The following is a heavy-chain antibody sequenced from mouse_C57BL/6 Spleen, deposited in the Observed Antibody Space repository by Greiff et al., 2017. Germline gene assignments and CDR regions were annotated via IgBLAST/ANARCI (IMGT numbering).Heavy chain of an antibody. V-gene: IGHV1-26*01. CDR2: INPNNGGT. Sequence: EVKLVESGPELVKPGASVKISCKASGYTFTDYYMNWVKQSHGKSLEWIGDINPNNGGTSYNQKFKGKATLTVDKSSSTAYMELRSLTSEDSAVYYCARGFTTVVARDYWGQGTTLTVSS. D-gene: IGHD1-1*01. CDR3: ARGFTTVVARDY. J-gene: IGHJ2*01. CDR1: GYTFTDYY.